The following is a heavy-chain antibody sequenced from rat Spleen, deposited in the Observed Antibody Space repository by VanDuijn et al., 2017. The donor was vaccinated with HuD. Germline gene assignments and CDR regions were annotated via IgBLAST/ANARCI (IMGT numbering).Heavy chain of an antibody. CDR2: IQSGGST. CDR3: TRPNNPYWYFDF. Sequence: QVQLKESGPGLVQPSQTLSLTCTVSGFSLTTYGISWVRQPPGKGLEWMGRIQSGGSTDYNSALKSRLSISRDTSKSQVFLKMNSLQTEDTAIYFCTRPNNPYWYFDFWGPGTMVTVSS. V-gene: IGHV2-1*01. J-gene: IGHJ1*01. D-gene: IGHD1-10*01. CDR1: GFSLTTYG.